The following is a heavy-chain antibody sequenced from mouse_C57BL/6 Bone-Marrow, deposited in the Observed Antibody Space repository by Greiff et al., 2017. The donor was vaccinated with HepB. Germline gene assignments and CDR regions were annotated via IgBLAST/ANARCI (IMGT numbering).Heavy chain of an antibody. D-gene: IGHD1-1*01. Sequence: EVMLVESGGDLVKPGGSLKLSCAASGFTFSSYGMSWVRQTPDKRLEWVATISSGGSYTYYPDSVKGRFTISRDNAKNTLYLQMSSLKSEDTAIYYCARLYYHGSSWYFDVWGTGTTVTVSS. V-gene: IGHV5-6*02. CDR3: ARLYYHGSSWYFDV. CDR1: GFTFSSYG. CDR2: ISSGGSYT. J-gene: IGHJ1*03.